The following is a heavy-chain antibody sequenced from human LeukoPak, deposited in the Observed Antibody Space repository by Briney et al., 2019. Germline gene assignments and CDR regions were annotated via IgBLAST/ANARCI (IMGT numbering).Heavy chain of an antibody. J-gene: IGHJ4*02. CDR3: ARWSHWSAVAGRNFDY. CDR2: INHSGST. D-gene: IGHD6-19*01. Sequence: SETLSLTCTVSGGSISGYYWSWIRQPPGKGLEWIGGINHSGSTNYNPSLKSRVTISVDTSKNQFSLKLSSVTAADTAVYYCARWSHWSAVAGRNFDYWGQGTLVTVSS. V-gene: IGHV4-34*01. CDR1: GGSISGYY.